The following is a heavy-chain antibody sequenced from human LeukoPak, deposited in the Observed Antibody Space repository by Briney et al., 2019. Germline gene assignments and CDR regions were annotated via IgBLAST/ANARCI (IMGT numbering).Heavy chain of an antibody. CDR1: GYTFTNYY. Sequence: ASVKVSCKASGYTFTNYYIHWVRQAPGQGLEWMGWINPNSGGTNYAQNFQGRVTMTRDTSISTAYMELSRLRSDDTAVYYCASSPSLPVAGANWFDPWGQGTLVTVSS. V-gene: IGHV1-2*02. D-gene: IGHD6-19*01. CDR3: ASSPSLPVAGANWFDP. J-gene: IGHJ5*02. CDR2: INPNSGGT.